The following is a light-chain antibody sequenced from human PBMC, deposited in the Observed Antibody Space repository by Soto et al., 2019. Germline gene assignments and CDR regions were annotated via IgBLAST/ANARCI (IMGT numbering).Light chain of an antibody. V-gene: IGKV1-6*01. Sequence: AIQMTQFPSSLSASVGDRVTITCRASQDIRSDLGWYQQRPGKAPNLLIYATSSLQSGVPSRFSGSGSGTDFTLTISSLQPEDFATYYCQQNFNFPRTFGQGTKVDIK. CDR1: QDIRSD. J-gene: IGKJ1*01. CDR2: ATS. CDR3: QQNFNFPRT.